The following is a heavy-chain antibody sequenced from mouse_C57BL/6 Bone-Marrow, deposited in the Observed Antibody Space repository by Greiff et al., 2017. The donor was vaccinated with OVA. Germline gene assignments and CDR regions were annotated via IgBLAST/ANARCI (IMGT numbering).Heavy chain of an antibody. CDR1: GYTFTSYW. J-gene: IGHJ1*03. Sequence: QVQLQQPGAELVKPGASVKMSCKASGYTFTSYWMHWVKQRPGQGLEWIGEIDPSDSYTNYNQKFKGKSTLTVDKSSSTAYMQLSSLTSEDSAVYYCARRDYGSSYDWYFDVWGTGTTVTVSS. D-gene: IGHD1-1*01. CDR3: ARRDYGSSYDWYFDV. V-gene: IGHV1-69*01. CDR2: IDPSDSYT.